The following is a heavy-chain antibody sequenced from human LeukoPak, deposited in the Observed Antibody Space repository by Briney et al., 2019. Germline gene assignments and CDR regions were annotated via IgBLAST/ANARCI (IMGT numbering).Heavy chain of an antibody. CDR1: GGSLSRYY. J-gene: IGHJ4*02. CDR2: IYYSGST. Sequence: SETLPLTCMHCGGSLSRYYLRWMEQPAGKGREWIAYIYYSGSTNYNPSLKSRVTISVDTSKNQFSLRLSSVTAADTAVYYCARGASSGPQIDYWGQGTLVTVSS. D-gene: IGHD6-19*01. CDR3: ARGASSGPQIDY. V-gene: IGHV4-59*01.